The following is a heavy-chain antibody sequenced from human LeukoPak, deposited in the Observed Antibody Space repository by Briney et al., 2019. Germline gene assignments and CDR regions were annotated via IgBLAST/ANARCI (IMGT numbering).Heavy chain of an antibody. V-gene: IGHV4-61*02. CDR1: GGSISIGSYY. CDR3: ARDYFDSSGYHLDY. D-gene: IGHD3-22*01. Sequence: SETLAVTCTVSGGSISIGSYYLSWIRQPAGKAPEWIGRIWASGSTNYNPSLKSRVTISVDTSKNQFSLKLSSVTAADTAIYYCARDYFDSSGYHLDYWGQGALVTVSS. J-gene: IGHJ4*02. CDR2: IWASGST.